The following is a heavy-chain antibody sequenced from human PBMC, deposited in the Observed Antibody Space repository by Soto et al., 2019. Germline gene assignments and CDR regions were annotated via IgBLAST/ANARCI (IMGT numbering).Heavy chain of an antibody. Sequence: EVQLLESGGGLVQPGGSLRLSCVASGFTFSRYVMSWVRQAPGKGLEWVSTINSNGDSTYYAVSVKGRFTISRDNSKTSLYLQMNSLRAEDTAVYYCARVPDLDYCSRTSCLYCFDYWGQGALVTVSS. D-gene: IGHD2-2*01. CDR2: INSNGDST. J-gene: IGHJ4*02. V-gene: IGHV3-23*01. CDR1: GFTFSRYV. CDR3: ARVPDLDYCSRTSCLYCFDY.